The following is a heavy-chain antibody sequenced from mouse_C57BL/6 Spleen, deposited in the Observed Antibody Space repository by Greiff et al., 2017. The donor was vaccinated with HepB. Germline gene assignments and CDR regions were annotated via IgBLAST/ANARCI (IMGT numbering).Heavy chain of an antibody. CDR1: GYTFTSYT. D-gene: IGHD4-1*01. CDR3: ARGWDEVAY. CDR2: INPSSGYT. Sequence: VQLQESGAELARPGASVKMSCKASGYTFTSYTMHWVKQRPGQGLEWIGYINPSSGYTKYNQKFKDKATLTADKSSSTSYMQLSSLTSEDSAVYYCARGWDEVAYWGQGTLVTVSA. J-gene: IGHJ3*01. V-gene: IGHV1-4*01.